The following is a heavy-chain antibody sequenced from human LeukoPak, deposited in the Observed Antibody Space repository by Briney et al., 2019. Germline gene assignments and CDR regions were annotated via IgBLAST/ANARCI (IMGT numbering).Heavy chain of an antibody. D-gene: IGHD2-2*01. CDR1: GGSISSYY. V-gene: IGHV4-4*07. J-gene: IGHJ5*02. CDR2: IYTSGST. CDR3: ARDAVVVPAAPNWFDP. Sequence: SETLSLTCTVSGGSISSYYWSWIRQPAGKGLEWIGRIYTSGSTNYNPSLKSRVTMSVDTSKNQFSLKLSSVPAADTAVYYCARDAVVVPAAPNWFDPWGQGTLVTVSS.